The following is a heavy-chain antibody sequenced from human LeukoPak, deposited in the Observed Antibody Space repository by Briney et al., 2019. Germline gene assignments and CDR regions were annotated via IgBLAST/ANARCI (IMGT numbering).Heavy chain of an antibody. CDR3: ARVSSDYGDYVTYYFDY. CDR1: GVSISSCSFY. D-gene: IGHD4-17*01. Sequence: SGALSLTCTVSGVSISSCSFYWGCTRGPPGKGLEGFGSIYYSGNTYYNASLKSQVSISIDTSKNQFSLRLTSVTAADTAVYYCARVSSDYGDYVTYYFDYWGQGTLVTVSS. V-gene: IGHV4-39*01. J-gene: IGHJ4*02. CDR2: IYYSGNT.